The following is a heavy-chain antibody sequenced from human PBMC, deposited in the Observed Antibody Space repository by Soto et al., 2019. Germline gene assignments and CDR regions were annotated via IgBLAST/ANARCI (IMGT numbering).Heavy chain of an antibody. J-gene: IGHJ4*02. V-gene: IGHV1-18*01. CDR2: ISGYNGNT. Sequence: ASVKVSCKTSGYIFSNFRISWMRQVPGQGLEWMGWISGYNGNTNYAQKFQDRVTLTTDTSTNTAYMELRSLRSDDTAVYYCARASGGGVGTTSYWGQGTLVTVSS. CDR3: ARASGGGVGTTSY. D-gene: IGHD1-26*01. CDR1: GYIFSNFR.